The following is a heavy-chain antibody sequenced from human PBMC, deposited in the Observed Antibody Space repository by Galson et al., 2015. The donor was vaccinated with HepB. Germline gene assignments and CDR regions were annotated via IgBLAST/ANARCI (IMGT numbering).Heavy chain of an antibody. V-gene: IGHV1-69*13. J-gene: IGHJ6*02. CDR1: GGAFSKYA. Sequence: SVKVSCKASGGAFSKYAITWVRQAPGQGLEWMGGIIPFFGTPIYAQRFQGRVTITADESTTTAHMELSSLRSDDTAVFYCALARDPNPTYYSSVNYGMDVRGQGTTVTVSS. D-gene: IGHD2-2*01. CDR3: ALARDPNPTYYSSVNYGMDV. CDR2: IIPFFGTP.